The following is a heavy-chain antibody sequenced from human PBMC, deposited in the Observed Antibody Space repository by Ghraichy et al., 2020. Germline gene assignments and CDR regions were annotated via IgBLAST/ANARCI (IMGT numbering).Heavy chain of an antibody. CDR1: GFTFSSYG. CDR2: IRYDGSNK. J-gene: IGHJ6*02. D-gene: IGHD3-10*01. V-gene: IGHV3-30*02. CDR3: AKVFGLRGVMAGLDV. Sequence: GGSLRLSCAASGFTFSSYGMHWVRQAPGKGLEWVAFIRYDGSNKYYADTVKGRFTISRDNSKNTLYLQMNSLRAEDTAVYYCAKVFGLRGVMAGLDVWGQGTTVTVSS.